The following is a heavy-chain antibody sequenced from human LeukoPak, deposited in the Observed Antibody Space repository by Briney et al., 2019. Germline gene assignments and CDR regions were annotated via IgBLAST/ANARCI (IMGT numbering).Heavy chain of an antibody. V-gene: IGHV3-33*06. J-gene: IGHJ3*02. CDR1: GFTFSSYG. CDR3: AKGTTVTTYSAFDI. D-gene: IGHD4-17*01. Sequence: GGSLRLSCAASGFTFSSYGMHWVRQAPGKGLEWVAVIWYDGSNKYYADSVKGRFTISRDNSKNTLYLQMNSLRAEDTAVYYCAKGTTVTTYSAFDIWGQGTVVTVSS. CDR2: IWYDGSNK.